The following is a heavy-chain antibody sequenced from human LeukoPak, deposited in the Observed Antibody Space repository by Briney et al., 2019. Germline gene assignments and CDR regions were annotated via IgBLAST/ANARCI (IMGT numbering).Heavy chain of an antibody. D-gene: IGHD3-10*01. CDR3: ASVNYHRLDY. J-gene: IGHJ4*02. CDR1: GIVFSDYY. Sequence: PGGSLRLSCAASGIVFSDYYMSWIRQAPGKGLEWVSYISYSSSKTDYADSVKGRFTISRDNAKNSLYLQMNSLRAEDTAVYYCASVNYHRLDYWGQGTLVTVSS. V-gene: IGHV3-11*03. CDR2: ISYSSSKT.